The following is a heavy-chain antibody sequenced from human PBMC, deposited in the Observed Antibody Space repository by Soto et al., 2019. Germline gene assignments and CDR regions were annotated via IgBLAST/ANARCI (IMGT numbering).Heavy chain of an antibody. J-gene: IGHJ4*02. CDR2: IHYSGTT. CDR1: GGSMRNYF. V-gene: IGHV4-59*01. D-gene: IGHD6-13*01. CDR3: AAGEASSRNLAPYYLDF. Sequence: TLSLTCTVSGGSMRNYFWTWIRQPPGKGLEWIGYIHYSGTTSFFPSYNPSLRSRVTISEDTSKNQLSLKLLSVTTADTAVYFCAAGEASSRNLAPYYLDFWGQGTLVTVSS.